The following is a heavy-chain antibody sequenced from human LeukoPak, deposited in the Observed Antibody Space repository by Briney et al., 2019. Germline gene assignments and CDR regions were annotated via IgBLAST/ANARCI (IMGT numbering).Heavy chain of an antibody. CDR2: IYYSGST. CDR3: ARDKRRYYYDSSGYYLDY. Sequence: SETLSLTCTVSGGSISSSSYYWGWIRQPPGKGLEWIGSIYYSGSTYYNPSLKSRVTISVDTSKNQFSLKLSSVTAADTAVYYCARDKRRYYYDSSGYYLDYWGQGTLVTVSS. V-gene: IGHV4-39*07. J-gene: IGHJ4*02. D-gene: IGHD3-22*01. CDR1: GGSISSSSYY.